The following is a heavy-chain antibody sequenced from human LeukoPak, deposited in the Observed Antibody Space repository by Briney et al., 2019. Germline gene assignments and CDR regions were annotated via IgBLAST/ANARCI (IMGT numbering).Heavy chain of an antibody. Sequence: PSQTLSLTCSVSGDSIDAGGYYWSWIRQPPGKGLEWIAFIYHSGSTYYNPSLKSRVTISVDTSKNQFSLKLSSVTAADTAVYYCARVTRTYYDFWSGYSCDYWGQGTLVTVSS. CDR3: ARVTRTYYDFWSGYSCDY. CDR1: GDSIDAGGYY. CDR2: IYHSGST. V-gene: IGHV4-30-2*03. D-gene: IGHD3-3*01. J-gene: IGHJ4*02.